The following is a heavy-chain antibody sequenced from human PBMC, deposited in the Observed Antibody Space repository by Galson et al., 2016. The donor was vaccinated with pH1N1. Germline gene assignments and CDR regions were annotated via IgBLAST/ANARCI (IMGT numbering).Heavy chain of an antibody. V-gene: IGHV1-18*01. Sequence: SVKVSCKASGFTFTTYGFTWVRQAPGQGLEWMGWISGNNGDSHYAQKVKGRVTVTIDTSTSTAYLEVRGLTSEDTAVYYCARKGTGWPLDYWGQGTLVTVSS. CDR1: GFTFTTYG. D-gene: IGHD7-27*01. CDR3: ARKGTGWPLDY. CDR2: ISGNNGDS. J-gene: IGHJ4*02.